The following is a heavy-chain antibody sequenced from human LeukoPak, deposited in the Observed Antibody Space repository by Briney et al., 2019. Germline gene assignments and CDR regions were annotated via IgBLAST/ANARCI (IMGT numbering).Heavy chain of an antibody. D-gene: IGHD3-9*01. CDR3: ARDPAYFDWVIFDY. J-gene: IGHJ4*02. CDR2: ISAYNGNT. CDR1: GYTFTSYG. Sequence: ASVKVSCKASGYTFTSYGISWVRQAPGQGLDWMGWISAYNGNTNYAQKLKGRVTMTTDTSTSTAYMELRSLRSDDTAVYYCARDPAYFDWVIFDYWGQGTLVTVSS. V-gene: IGHV1-18*01.